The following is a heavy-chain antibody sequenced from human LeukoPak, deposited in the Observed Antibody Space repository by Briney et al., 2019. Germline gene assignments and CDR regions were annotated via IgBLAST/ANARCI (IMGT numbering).Heavy chain of an antibody. CDR2: INHSGST. V-gene: IGHV4-34*01. CDR3: ARGRYYYDSSGYYWAFDI. CDR1: GGSFSGYY. Sequence: KPSETLSLTCAVHGGSFSGYYWSWIRQPPGKGLEWIGEINHSGSTNYNPSLKSRYTISLDPSKNQFSLKLSSVTAADTAVYNCARGRYYYDSSGYYWAFDIWGQGTMVIVSS. J-gene: IGHJ3*02. D-gene: IGHD3-22*01.